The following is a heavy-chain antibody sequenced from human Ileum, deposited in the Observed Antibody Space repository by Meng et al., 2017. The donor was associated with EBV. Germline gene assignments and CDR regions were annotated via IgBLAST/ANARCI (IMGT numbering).Heavy chain of an antibody. CDR3: AARVGGSYSGFDL. J-gene: IGHJ4*02. CDR2: IFHVGTG. V-gene: IGHV4-4*02. D-gene: IGHD1-26*01. Sequence: QVQRQESGPGLVKPSGTLSLTCAVSGDSISSYRWWGWVRQPPTKGPEWIGEIFHVGTGNYNPSLKSRVTISMDTSKNQISLGLTSVTAADTAVYYCAARVGGSYSGFDLWGQGTLVTVSS. CDR1: GDSISSYRW.